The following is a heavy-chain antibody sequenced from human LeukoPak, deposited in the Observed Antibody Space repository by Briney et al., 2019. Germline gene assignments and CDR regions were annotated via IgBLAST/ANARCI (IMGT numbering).Heavy chain of an antibody. D-gene: IGHD3-16*02. CDR1: GYSISTGYY. CDR2: INHSGST. J-gene: IGHJ3*02. Sequence: SETLSLTCTVSGYSISTGYYWDWIRQPPGKGLEWIGEINHSGSTNYNPSLKSRVTISVDTSKNQFSLKLSSVTAADTAVYYCARATKYYDYVWGSYRKHAFDIWGQGTMVTVSS. V-gene: IGHV4-38-2*02. CDR3: ARATKYYDYVWGSYRKHAFDI.